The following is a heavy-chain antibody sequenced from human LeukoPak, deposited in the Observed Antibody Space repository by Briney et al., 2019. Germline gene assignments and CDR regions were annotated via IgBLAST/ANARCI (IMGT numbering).Heavy chain of an antibody. J-gene: IGHJ4*02. Sequence: ASVKVSCKASGYTFTSYYMHWVRQAPGQGLEWMGIINPSGGSTNYAQKFQGRVTMTRDTSTSTVYMELSSLRSEDTAMYYCARASIVVVPAAPFDYWGQGTLVTVSS. CDR3: ARASIVVVPAAPFDY. D-gene: IGHD2-2*01. CDR1: GYTFTSYY. V-gene: IGHV1-46*01. CDR2: INPSGGST.